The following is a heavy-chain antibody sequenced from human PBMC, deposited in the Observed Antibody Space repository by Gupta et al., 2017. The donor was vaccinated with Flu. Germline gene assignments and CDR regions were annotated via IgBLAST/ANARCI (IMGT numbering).Heavy chain of an antibody. J-gene: IGHJ4*02. CDR1: GYSLRSGSY. Sequence: QVKLQESGPGLVKPSETLSLNCGVSGYSLRSGSYWGLIRQPPGKGLEWMGRIHHRGDSFYESSLTRRATLSLDTSKNQVALKLTSLSAEDTAVYYCAREVEESSGDHYGRFDYWGQVILVTVSS. D-gene: IGHD3-22*01. CDR2: IHHRGDS. V-gene: IGHV4-38-2*02. CDR3: AREVEESSGDHYGRFDY.